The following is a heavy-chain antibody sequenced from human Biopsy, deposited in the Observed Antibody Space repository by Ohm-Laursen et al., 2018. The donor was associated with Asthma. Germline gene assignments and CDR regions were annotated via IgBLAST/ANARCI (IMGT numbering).Heavy chain of an antibody. Sequence: SLRLSCAASGFTFDDYAMHWVRQAPGKGLEWVSGVSWNSGSIDYADSVKGRFTISRNNAKNSLYLQMNSLRGADTALYYCVKDIRLQLWGFDSWGQGTLVTVSS. CDR2: VSWNSGSI. CDR1: GFTFDDYA. D-gene: IGHD6-13*01. V-gene: IGHV3-9*01. CDR3: VKDIRLQLWGFDS. J-gene: IGHJ4*02.